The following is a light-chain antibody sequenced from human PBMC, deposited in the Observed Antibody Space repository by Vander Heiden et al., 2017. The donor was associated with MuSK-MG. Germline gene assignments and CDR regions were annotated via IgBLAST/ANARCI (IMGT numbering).Light chain of an antibody. CDR2: GAS. CDR1: QSVSSSY. V-gene: IGKV3-20*01. CDR3: QQYCSSPRYT. J-gene: IGKJ2*01. Sequence: EIVLTQSPGTLPLSPGERATLSCRASQSVSSSYLAWYQQKPGQAPRLLIYGASSRATGIPDRFSGSGSGTDFTLTSSRLEPEDFAVYYCQQYCSSPRYTFGQGTKLEIK.